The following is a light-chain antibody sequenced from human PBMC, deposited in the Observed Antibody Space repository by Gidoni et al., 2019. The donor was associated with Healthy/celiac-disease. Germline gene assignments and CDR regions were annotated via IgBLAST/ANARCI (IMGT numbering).Light chain of an antibody. Sequence: AIQMTQTPSPLSASVGDRVTITCRASQGIRNDLGWYQQNQGKAPQLLIYAASSLQSGVPSRFSGSGSGTDFTLTISSLQPENFATYYCLQDYNYPRTFGQGTRVEIK. V-gene: IGKV1-6*01. CDR3: LQDYNYPRT. J-gene: IGKJ1*01. CDR1: QGIRND. CDR2: AAS.